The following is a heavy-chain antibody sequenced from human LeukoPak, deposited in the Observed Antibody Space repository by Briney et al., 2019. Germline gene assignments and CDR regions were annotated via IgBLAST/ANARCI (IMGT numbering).Heavy chain of an antibody. V-gene: IGHV1-69*01. CDR1: GGTFSSYA. CDR3: ARDLTIYRAGSGFQH. Sequence: ASVKVSCKASGGTFSSYAISWVRQAPGQGLEWMGGIIPIFGTANYAQKFQGRVTITADESTSTAYMELSSLRSEDTAVYYCARDLTIYRAGSGFQHWGQGTLVTVSS. J-gene: IGHJ1*01. CDR2: IIPIFGTA. D-gene: IGHD3-10*01.